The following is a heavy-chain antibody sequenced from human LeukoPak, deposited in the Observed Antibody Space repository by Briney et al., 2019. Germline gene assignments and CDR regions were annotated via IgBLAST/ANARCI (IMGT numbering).Heavy chain of an antibody. V-gene: IGHV3-53*01. J-gene: IGHJ4*02. CDR2: IYSGGST. CDR1: GFTVSSNY. CDR3: ARDDSVGATPLYY. D-gene: IGHD1-26*01. Sequence: GSLRLSCAASGFTVSSNYMSWVRQAPGKGLEWVSVIYSGGSTYYADSVKGRFTISRDNSKNTLYLQMNSLRAEDTAVYYCARDDSVGATPLYYWGQGTLVTVSS.